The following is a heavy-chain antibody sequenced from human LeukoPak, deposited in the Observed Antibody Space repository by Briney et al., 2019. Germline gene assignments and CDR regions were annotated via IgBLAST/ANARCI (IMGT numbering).Heavy chain of an antibody. CDR2: ISAYNGNT. CDR3: ARVPPPLTMVRGVIIWWFDP. D-gene: IGHD3-10*01. V-gene: IGHV1-18*01. Sequence: ASVKVSCKASGYTFTSYGISWVRQAPGQGLEWMGWISAYNGNTNYAQKLQGRVTMTTDTSTSTAYMELRSLRSDDTAVYYCARVPPPLTMVRGVIIWWFDPWGQGTLVTVSS. J-gene: IGHJ5*02. CDR1: GYTFTSYG.